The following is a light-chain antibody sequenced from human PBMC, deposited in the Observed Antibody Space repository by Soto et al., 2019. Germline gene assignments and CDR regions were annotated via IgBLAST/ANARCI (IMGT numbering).Light chain of an antibody. CDR1: SSNIGSNY. J-gene: IGLJ2*01. CDR2: RNN. V-gene: IGLV1-47*01. Sequence: QSVLTQPPSASGTPGQRVTISCSGSSSNIGSNYVYWYQPLPGTAPKLLIYRNNQRPSGVPDRFSGSKSGTSASLAISGLRSEDEAYYYCAAWDDSLSAVVFGGGTKVTVL. CDR3: AAWDDSLSAVV.